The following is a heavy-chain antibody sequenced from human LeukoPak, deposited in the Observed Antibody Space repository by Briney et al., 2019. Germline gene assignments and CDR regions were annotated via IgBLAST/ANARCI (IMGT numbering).Heavy chain of an antibody. V-gene: IGHV3-23*01. CDR2: ISGSGGST. Sequence: GGSLRLSCAASGFTVSTIYMSWVRQAPGKGLEWVSAISGSGGSTYYADSVKGRFTISRDNSKNTLYLQMNSLRAEDTAVYYCKRATVTPRSYWGQGTLVTVSS. CDR3: KRATVTPRSY. CDR1: GFTVSTIY. D-gene: IGHD4-17*01. J-gene: IGHJ4*02.